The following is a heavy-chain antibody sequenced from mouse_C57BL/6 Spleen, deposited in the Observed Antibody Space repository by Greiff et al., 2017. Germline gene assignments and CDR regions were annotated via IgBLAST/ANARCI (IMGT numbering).Heavy chain of an antibody. Sequence: EVQLQQSGAELVKPGASVKLSCTASGFTIPSYWMHWVKQRPVQGLEWIGRIDPYDSYTKSAPKFTGKATLTVDTSSNTAYLQLSSLTSEDTAVYYCARRRLIRVDVDYWGQGTTLTVAS. J-gene: IGHJ2*01. CDR1: GFTIPSYW. V-gene: IGHV14-1*01. D-gene: IGHD1-2*01. CDR3: ARRRLIRVDVDY. CDR2: IDPYDSYT.